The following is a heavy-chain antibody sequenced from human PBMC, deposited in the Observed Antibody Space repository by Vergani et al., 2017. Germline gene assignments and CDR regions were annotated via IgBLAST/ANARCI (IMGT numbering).Heavy chain of an antibody. D-gene: IGHD3-22*01. Sequence: QVQLQESGPGLVQPSQTLSLTCSVSGDYISSGVYYWNWIRQHPGKGLEWIGYIYSTGSTHHNPSLRRRINMSVDTSKNQFSLKLNSVTAADTAMYYCARMGGYDEGDAFRIGYFDSWGPGILVTVSS. J-gene: IGHJ4*02. CDR3: ARMGGYDEGDAFRIGYFDS. CDR2: IYSTGST. V-gene: IGHV4-31*03. CDR1: GDYISSGVYY.